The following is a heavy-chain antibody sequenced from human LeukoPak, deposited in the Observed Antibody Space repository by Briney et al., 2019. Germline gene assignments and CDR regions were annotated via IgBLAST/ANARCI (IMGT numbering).Heavy chain of an antibody. D-gene: IGHD6-13*01. CDR1: GYTFTGYY. Sequence: SVKVSCKASGYTFTGYYMHWVRQAPGQGLEWMGGIIPIFGTANYAQKFQGRVTITADKSTSTAYMELSSLRSEDTAVYYCARGRPTTSIAAAGVNWFDPWGQGTLVTVSS. CDR2: IIPIFGTA. V-gene: IGHV1-69*06. CDR3: ARGRPTTSIAAAGVNWFDP. J-gene: IGHJ5*02.